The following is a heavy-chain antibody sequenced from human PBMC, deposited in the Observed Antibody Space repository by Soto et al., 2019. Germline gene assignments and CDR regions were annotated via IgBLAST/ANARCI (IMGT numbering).Heavy chain of an antibody. CDR1: GYTFTSYG. CDR3: ARDYSTVRGVPRHRFDP. CDR2: ISAYNGNT. D-gene: IGHD3-10*01. Sequence: ASVKVSCKASGYTFTSYGISWVRQAPGQGLEWMGWISAYNGNTNYAQKLQGRVTMTTDTSTSTAYMELRSLRSDDTAVYYCARDYSTVRGVPRHRFDPWGQGTLLSVST. V-gene: IGHV1-18*01. J-gene: IGHJ5*02.